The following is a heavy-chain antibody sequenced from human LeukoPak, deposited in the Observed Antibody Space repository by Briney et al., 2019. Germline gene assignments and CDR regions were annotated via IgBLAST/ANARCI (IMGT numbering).Heavy chain of an antibody. D-gene: IGHD3-10*01. Sequence: GGSLRLSCAASGFTFNKYDMHWVRQATGKGLEWASAITTAGDTYYTGSVKGRFTISRENAKNSLYLQMNSLRAGDTAVYYCTRWVPFFGFDPWGQGTLVTVSS. CDR2: ITTAGDT. CDR3: TRWVPFFGFDP. CDR1: GFTFNKYD. J-gene: IGHJ5*02. V-gene: IGHV3-13*01.